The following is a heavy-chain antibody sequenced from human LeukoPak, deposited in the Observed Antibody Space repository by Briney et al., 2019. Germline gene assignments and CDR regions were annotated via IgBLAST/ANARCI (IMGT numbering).Heavy chain of an antibody. CDR1: GGSISSYY. J-gene: IGHJ3*02. CDR2: IYYSGST. V-gene: IGHV4-59*01. Sequence: PSETLSLTCTVSGGSISSYYWSWIRQPPGKGLEWIGYIYYSGSTNYNPSLKSRVTISVDTSKNQFSLKLTSVTAADTAVYYCARDRIGHSFDIWGQGTMVTVSS. D-gene: IGHD2-21*01. CDR3: ARDRIGHSFDI.